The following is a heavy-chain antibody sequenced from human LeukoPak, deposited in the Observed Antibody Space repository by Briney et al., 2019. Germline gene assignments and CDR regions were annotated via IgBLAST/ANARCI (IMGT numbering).Heavy chain of an antibody. D-gene: IGHD3-10*01. CDR1: GFTVGTKY. CDR2: LYSGDDT. Sequence: SGGSLRLSCAASGFTVGTKYMNWVRQAPGKGLEWVSILYSGDDTYYADSVKGRFTISRDNSRNTLSLQMNSLRVEDTAVYYCARVGDHYHWYFDLWGRGTLVTVSS. CDR3: ARVGDHYHWYFDL. V-gene: IGHV3-53*01. J-gene: IGHJ2*01.